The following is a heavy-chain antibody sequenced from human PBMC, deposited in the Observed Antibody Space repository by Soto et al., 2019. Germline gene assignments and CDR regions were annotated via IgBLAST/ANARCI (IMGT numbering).Heavy chain of an antibody. CDR2: IYWDDDK. J-gene: IGHJ4*02. CDR1: GFSLSTSGVG. V-gene: IGHV2-5*02. CDR3: ARSRAAYDILTGYYKIGFYRPSYCDY. Sequence: SGPTLVNPTQTLTLTCTFSGFSLSTSGVGVGWIRQPPGKALEWLALIYWDDDKRYSPSLKSSLTITKDTSKNQVVLTMTNMDPVDTATYYCARSRAAYDILTGYYKIGFYRPSYCDYWGQGTLVTVSS. D-gene: IGHD3-9*01.